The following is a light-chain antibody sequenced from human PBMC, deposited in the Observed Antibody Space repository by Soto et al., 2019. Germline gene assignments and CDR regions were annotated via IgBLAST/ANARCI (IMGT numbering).Light chain of an antibody. CDR3: QQYNEWPPFT. CDR1: QSVRSN. V-gene: IGKV3-15*01. Sequence: EIVMTQSPGILSLSPGETATLSCRASQSVRSNLAWYQQKPGQAPRLVIYAASTRATGIPDRFSGSVSGTEFTLTISSLQSEDFAVYYCQQYNEWPPFTFGQGTRRRL. J-gene: IGKJ5*01. CDR2: AAS.